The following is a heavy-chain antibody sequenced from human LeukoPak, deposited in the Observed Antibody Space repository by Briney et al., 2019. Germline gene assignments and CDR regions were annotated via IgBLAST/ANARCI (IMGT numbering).Heavy chain of an antibody. Sequence: GGSLRLSCAASGHTFSGHWMSWARQAPEKGLEWVANINQGGSDKYYVDAVKGRFTISRDKANNLLYLQMNSLRGEDTAVYYCTRDRSRAEDDWGQGTLVTVSS. D-gene: IGHD1-14*01. CDR1: GHTFSGHW. V-gene: IGHV3-7*01. J-gene: IGHJ4*02. CDR3: TRDRSRAEDD. CDR2: INQGGSDK.